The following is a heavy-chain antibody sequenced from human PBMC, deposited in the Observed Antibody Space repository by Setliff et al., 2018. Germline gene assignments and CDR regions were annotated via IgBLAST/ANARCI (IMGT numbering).Heavy chain of an antibody. D-gene: IGHD2-8*01. CDR2: IYPGDSDT. CDR3: ARRGNGGTLDV. V-gene: IGHV5-51*01. J-gene: IGHJ6*04. Sequence: KVSCKTSGFRFTNFGFSWVRQAPGQGLEWLGIIYPGDSDTRYSPSFQGQVTISADKSISTAYLQWSSLKASDTAMYYCARRGNGGTLDVWGKGTTVTVSS. CDR1: GFRFTNFG.